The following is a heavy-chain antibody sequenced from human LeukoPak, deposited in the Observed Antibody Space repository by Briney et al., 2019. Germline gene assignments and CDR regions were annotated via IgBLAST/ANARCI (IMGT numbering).Heavy chain of an antibody. J-gene: IGHJ4*02. D-gene: IGHD3-3*01. V-gene: IGHV4-61*02. CDR1: GGSITSSSYY. CDR3: AREGHFTIFGVVPYYFDY. CDR2: IYTSGST. Sequence: SETLSLTCTVSGGSITSSSYYWSWIRQPAGKGLEWIGRIYTSGSTNYNPSLKSRVTISVDTSKNQFSLKLSSVTAADTAVYYCAREGHFTIFGVVPYYFDYWGQGTLVTVSS.